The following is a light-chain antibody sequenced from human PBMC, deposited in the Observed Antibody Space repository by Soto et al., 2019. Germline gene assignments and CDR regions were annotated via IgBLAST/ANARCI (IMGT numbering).Light chain of an antibody. V-gene: IGKV3-11*01. CDR1: QSVRTY. CDR2: DAS. J-gene: IGKJ2*01. CDR3: QQRNNWYT. Sequence: EIVLTQSPATLSLSPGERATLSCRASQSVRTYLAWYQQKPGQAPRLLIYDASIKATGIPARFSGSGSGTDFTLTISSLEPEDFAVYYCQQRNNWYTFGQGTKLEIK.